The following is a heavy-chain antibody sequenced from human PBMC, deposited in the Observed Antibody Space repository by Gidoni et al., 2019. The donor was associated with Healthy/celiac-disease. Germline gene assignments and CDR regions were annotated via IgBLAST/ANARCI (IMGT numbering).Heavy chain of an antibody. CDR3: ARDYRGVRITMVRGVAGY. D-gene: IGHD3-10*01. CDR1: GYTFTSYD. Sequence: QVQLVQSGAEVKKPAASVKVSCKATGYTFTSYDINWVRQATGQGLEWMGWMNPNSGNTGYAQKFQGRVTMTRNTAISTAYMELSSLRSEDTAVYYCARDYRGVRITMVRGVAGYWGQGTLVTVSS. CDR2: MNPNSGNT. V-gene: IGHV1-8*01. J-gene: IGHJ4*02.